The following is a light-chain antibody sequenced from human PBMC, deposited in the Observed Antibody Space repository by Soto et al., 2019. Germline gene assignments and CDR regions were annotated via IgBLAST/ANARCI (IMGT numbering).Light chain of an antibody. CDR2: EVT. Sequence: QSVLTQPASVSGSPGQSITIAFTGTSSDVAGYNHVCWYQHHPGKAPKLMIYEVTKRPSGVSNRFSGSKSGDTASLTISGLQAEDEADYYCNSHTASTTRIFGTGTKVTVL. V-gene: IGLV2-14*01. J-gene: IGLJ1*01. CDR1: SSDVAGYNH. CDR3: NSHTASTTRI.